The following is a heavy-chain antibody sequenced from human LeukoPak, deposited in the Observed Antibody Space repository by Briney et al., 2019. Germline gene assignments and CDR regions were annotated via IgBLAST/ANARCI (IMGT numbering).Heavy chain of an antibody. CDR1: GFTFSDYY. Sequence: GGSLRLSCAASGFTFSDYYMSWIRQAPGKGLEGVSYISSSGSTIYYADSVKGRFTISRDNAKNSLYLQMNSLRAEDTAVYYCARDGVTMVRGEDYYYYYYMDVWGKGTTVTVSS. D-gene: IGHD3-10*01. V-gene: IGHV3-11*04. CDR3: ARDGVTMVRGEDYYYYYYMDV. J-gene: IGHJ6*03. CDR2: ISSSGSTI.